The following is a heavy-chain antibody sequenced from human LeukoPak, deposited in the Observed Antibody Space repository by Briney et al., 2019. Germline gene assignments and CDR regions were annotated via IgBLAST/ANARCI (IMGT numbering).Heavy chain of an antibody. V-gene: IGHV4-30-4*01. Sequence: SETLSLTCTVSGDSISSGDHYWSWIRQPPGKGLEWIGCIHYSGSTYYNPSLKSRVIISVDMSKNQFSLSLNSLTAADSAVYYCARAAADENSWYFFDYWGQGTLVTVSS. CDR3: ARAAADENSWYFFDY. J-gene: IGHJ4*02. CDR2: IHYSGST. CDR1: GDSISSGDHY. D-gene: IGHD1/OR15-1a*01.